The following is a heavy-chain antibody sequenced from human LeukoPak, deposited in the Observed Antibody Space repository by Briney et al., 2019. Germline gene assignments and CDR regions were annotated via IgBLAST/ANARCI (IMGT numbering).Heavy chain of an antibody. V-gene: IGHV3-48*03. CDR2: ISNGGSMR. CDR3: AREYDFWTGKSDHFDF. CDR1: GFTFSSYE. D-gene: IGHD3-3*01. J-gene: IGHJ4*02. Sequence: PGGSLRLSCAASGFTFSSYEMNWVRQAPGKGLEWISYISNGGSMRYYADSVKGRFTISRDNAKKSLYLQMDGLRAEDTAVYYCAREYDFWTGKSDHFDFWGLGTLVTVSS.